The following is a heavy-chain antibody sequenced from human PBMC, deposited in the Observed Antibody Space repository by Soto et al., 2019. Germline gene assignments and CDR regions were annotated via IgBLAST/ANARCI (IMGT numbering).Heavy chain of an antibody. Sequence: PXGSLRLSFTVSGFAFNNYGINWVRQAPGQGLEWVSSISKSDYTYYSDSVKGRFTISRDNAKNSVSLQMNTLRVEDTAVYYCAREDSIIIPAVSDFWGQGTLVTVSS. J-gene: IGHJ4*02. V-gene: IGHV3-21*01. D-gene: IGHD2-2*01. CDR2: ISKSDYT. CDR3: AREDSIIIPAVSDF. CDR1: GFAFNNYG.